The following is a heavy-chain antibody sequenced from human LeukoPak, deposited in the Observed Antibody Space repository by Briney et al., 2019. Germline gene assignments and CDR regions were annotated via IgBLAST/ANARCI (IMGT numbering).Heavy chain of an antibody. J-gene: IGHJ5*01. CDR2: IYYSGST. V-gene: IGHV4-31*03. D-gene: IGHD5-24*01. Sequence: SETLSLIRTLAGGSVTRGGYYWNWIRELPWNGLAWIGYIYYSGSTYYNPSLKSRVSISTDTSGNQFSLKLSSVTAADTAVYYCARDRDSYWFDSWGQGTLVTVSS. CDR3: ARDRDSYWFDS. CDR1: GGSVTRGGYY.